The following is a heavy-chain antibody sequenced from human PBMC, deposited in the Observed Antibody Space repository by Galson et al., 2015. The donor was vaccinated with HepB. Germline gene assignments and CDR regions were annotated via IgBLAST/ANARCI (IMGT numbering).Heavy chain of an antibody. V-gene: IGHV6-1*01. CDR1: GDSVSSNSVG. J-gene: IGHJ4*02. CDR3: AKSIHLGRGFDS. Sequence: CAISGDSVSSNSVGWNWIRQSPSRGLEWLGRTYYRSRWSNDYAASVKSRITINPDTSKNQFSLQLSSVTPEDTAVYYCAKSIHLGRGFDSWGQGTLVTVSS. D-gene: IGHD7-27*01. CDR2: TYYRSRWSN.